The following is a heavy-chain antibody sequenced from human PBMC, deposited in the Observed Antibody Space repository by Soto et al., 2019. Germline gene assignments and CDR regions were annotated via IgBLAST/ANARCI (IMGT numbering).Heavy chain of an antibody. CDR3: TTESYSSEGMIDY. V-gene: IGHV3-15*07. Sequence: SVSNAWMNWVRQAPGKGLEWVGRIKSKTDGGTTDYAAPVKGRFTISRDDSKNTLYLQMNSLKTEDTAVYYCTTESYSSEGMIDYWGQGTLVTVSS. CDR2: IKSKTDGGTT. CDR1: SVSNAW. J-gene: IGHJ4*02. D-gene: IGHD6-25*01.